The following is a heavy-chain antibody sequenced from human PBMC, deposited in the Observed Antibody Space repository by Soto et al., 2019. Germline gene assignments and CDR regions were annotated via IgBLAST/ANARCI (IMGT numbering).Heavy chain of an antibody. D-gene: IGHD1-26*01. J-gene: IGHJ4*02. V-gene: IGHV4-59*01. CDR2: IYYSGST. CDR3: ARDNIVGATTSGRSYDFDY. Sequence: SETLSLTCAVYGGSFSGYYWSWIRQPPGKGLEWIGYIYYSGSTNYNPSLKSRVTISVDTSKNQFSLKLSSVTAADTAVYYCARDNIVGATTSGRSYDFDYWGQGTLVTVSS. CDR1: GGSFSGYY.